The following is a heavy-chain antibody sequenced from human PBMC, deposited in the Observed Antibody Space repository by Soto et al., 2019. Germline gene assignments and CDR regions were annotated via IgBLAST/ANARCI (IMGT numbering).Heavy chain of an antibody. CDR3: ARDERRYYYDSSGYSD. D-gene: IGHD3-22*01. V-gene: IGHV1-69*13. J-gene: IGHJ4*02. CDR1: GGTFSSYA. CDR2: IIPIFGTA. Sequence: SVKVSCKASGGTFSSYAISWVRQAPGQGLEWMGGIIPIFGTANYAQKFQGRVTITADESTSTAYMELSSLRSEDTAVYYCARDERRYYYDSSGYSDWGQETLVTVSS.